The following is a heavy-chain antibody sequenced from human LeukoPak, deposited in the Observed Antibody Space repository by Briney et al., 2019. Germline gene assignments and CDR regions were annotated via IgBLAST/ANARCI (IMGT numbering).Heavy chain of an antibody. D-gene: IGHD2-21*01. V-gene: IGHV1-2*06. J-gene: IGHJ4*02. CDR1: GYTFTGYD. CDR3: ARDPPLIILTVEVNY. CDR2: INPKSGYT. Sequence: EASVKLSCKASGYTFTGYDIHWVRQAPGQGFEYMGRINPKSGYTNYAQKVQGRVTMTKDTSISTAYMELSSLTSDDSAVYYCARDPPLIILTVEVNYWGQGTLVTVSA.